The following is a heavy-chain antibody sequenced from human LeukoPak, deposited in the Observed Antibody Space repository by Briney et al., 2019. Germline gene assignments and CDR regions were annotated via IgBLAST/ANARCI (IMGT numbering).Heavy chain of an antibody. CDR2: IIPIFGTA. V-gene: IGHV1-69*01. D-gene: IGHD3-22*01. CDR3: ARDGGPDYYDSSGSMPFDY. CDR1: GGTFSSYA. J-gene: IGHJ4*02. Sequence: SVKVSCKASGGTFSSYAISWVRQAPGQGLEWMGGIIPIFGTANYAQKFQGRVTITADESTSTAYMELSSLRSEDTAVYYCARDGGPDYYDSSGSMPFDYWGQGTLVTVSS.